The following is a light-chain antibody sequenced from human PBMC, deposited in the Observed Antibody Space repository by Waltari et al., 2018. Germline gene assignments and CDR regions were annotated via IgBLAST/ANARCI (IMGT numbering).Light chain of an antibody. J-gene: IGLJ3*02. CDR3: CSYAGHFTWV. CDR1: DRDIGDTNF. V-gene: IGLV2-11*01. CDR2: NVN. Sequence: QSALTQPPSVSGSPGQSVTISCIGTDRDIGDTNFAPWYHQHPGKAPHLLIFNVNARPSGVPDRFSGSKSGNTASLTISGLQFEDESDYVCCSYAGHFTWVFGGGTKLTVL.